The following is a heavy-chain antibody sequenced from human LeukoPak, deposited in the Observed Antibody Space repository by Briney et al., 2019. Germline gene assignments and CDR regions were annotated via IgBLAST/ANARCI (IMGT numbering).Heavy chain of an antibody. CDR3: ASSVAGTSDYFGY. J-gene: IGHJ4*02. Sequence: ASVKVSCKASGGTFSSYAISWVRQAPGQGLEWMGGIIPIFGTANYAQKFQGRVTITADESTSTAYMELSSLRSEDTAVYYCASSVAGTSDYFGYWGQGTLVTVSS. D-gene: IGHD6-19*01. CDR2: IIPIFGTA. CDR1: GGTFSSYA. V-gene: IGHV1-69*13.